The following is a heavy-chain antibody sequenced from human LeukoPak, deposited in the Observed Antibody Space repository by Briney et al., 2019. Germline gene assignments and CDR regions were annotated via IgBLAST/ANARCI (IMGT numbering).Heavy chain of an antibody. CDR2: INTNTGNP. Sequence: ASVKVSCKASGYTFTSYAMNWVRQAPGQGLEWMGWINTNTGNPTYAQGFTGRFVFSLDTSVSTAYLQISSLKAEDTAVYYCARTPYDFWSDSLGYWGQGTLVTVSS. V-gene: IGHV7-4-1*02. D-gene: IGHD3-3*01. J-gene: IGHJ4*02. CDR3: ARTPYDFWSDSLGY. CDR1: GYTFTSYA.